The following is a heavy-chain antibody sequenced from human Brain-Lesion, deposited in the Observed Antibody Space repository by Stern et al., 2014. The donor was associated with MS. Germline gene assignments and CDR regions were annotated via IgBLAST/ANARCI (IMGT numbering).Heavy chain of an antibody. CDR2: MNPYSGNT. CDR1: GYTFSSYD. Sequence: VQLLESGAEVQKPGASVKVSCKASGYTFSSYDITWVRQASGHGLEWMGWMNPYSGNTSYAQKVKGRVSMTSDPSISTVYMELTSLTSDDTAVYFCARAVRNQLLSEYWGQGTLVTVSS. CDR3: ARAVRNQLLSEY. J-gene: IGHJ4*02. D-gene: IGHD2-2*01. V-gene: IGHV1-8*01.